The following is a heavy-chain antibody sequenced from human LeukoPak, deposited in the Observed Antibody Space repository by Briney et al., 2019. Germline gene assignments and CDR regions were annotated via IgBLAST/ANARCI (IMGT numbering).Heavy chain of an antibody. Sequence: GGSLRLSCAASGFTFGDYAMHWVRQAPGKGLEWVSLISGDGGSTYYADSVKGRFTISRDNSKNSLYLQMNSLRTEDTALYYCANLDSSGYFPFYWGQGTLVTVSS. CDR1: GFTFGDYA. CDR3: ANLDSSGYFPFY. V-gene: IGHV3-43*02. CDR2: ISGDGGST. D-gene: IGHD3-22*01. J-gene: IGHJ4*02.